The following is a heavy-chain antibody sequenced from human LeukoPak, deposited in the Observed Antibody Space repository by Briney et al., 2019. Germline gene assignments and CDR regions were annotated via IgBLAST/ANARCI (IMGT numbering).Heavy chain of an antibody. CDR1: GFTFSSFW. V-gene: IGHV3-7*01. D-gene: IGHD3-10*01. CDR3: ARDRSTSGRQY. CDR2: INQDGSEK. Sequence: RGSLRLSCAASGFTFSSFWMTWVRQAPGKGLEWVANINQDGSEKHYVDSLKGRFTISRDNAKNSLYLQMNTLRAKDTAVYYCARDRSTSGRQYWGQGTLVTVSS. J-gene: IGHJ4*02.